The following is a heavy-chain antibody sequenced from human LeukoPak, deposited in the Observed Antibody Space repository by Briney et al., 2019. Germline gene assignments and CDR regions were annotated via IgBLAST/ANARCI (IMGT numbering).Heavy chain of an antibody. D-gene: IGHD2-2*01. V-gene: IGHV3-33*01. Sequence: PGGYLRLPCAASGFTFSSYGMHWVRQAPGKGLEWVAVIWQDANKKYNAVSVKGRFTISRNNSKNTLYLQMTGLRAVDSAVYYCARDYCSSTSCLIGAFDIWGQGTMVTVSS. J-gene: IGHJ3*02. CDR1: GFTFSSYG. CDR2: IWQDANKK. CDR3: ARDYCSSTSCLIGAFDI.